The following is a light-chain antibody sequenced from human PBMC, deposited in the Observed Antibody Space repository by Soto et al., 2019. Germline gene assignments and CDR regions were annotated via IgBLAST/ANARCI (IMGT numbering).Light chain of an antibody. Sequence: ESVLTQSPTTLSLSPGERASRSWRASQSVSSYLAWYQQKPGQAPRLLIYDASNRATGIPARFSGSGSGTDFTLTISSLGPEDFAVYYCQQRSNWPLTFGGGTKVDIK. CDR1: QSVSSY. CDR3: QQRSNWPLT. CDR2: DAS. J-gene: IGKJ4*01. V-gene: IGKV3-11*01.